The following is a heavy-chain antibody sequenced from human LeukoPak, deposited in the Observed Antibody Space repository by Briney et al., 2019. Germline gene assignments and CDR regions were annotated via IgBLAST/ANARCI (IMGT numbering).Heavy chain of an antibody. V-gene: IGHV3-33*06. CDR1: GFTFSSYG. J-gene: IGHJ4*02. D-gene: IGHD3-3*01. Sequence: PGRSLRLSCAASGFTFSSYGMHWVRQAPGKGLECVAVIWYDGSNKYYADSVKGRFTISRDNSKNTLYLQMNSLRAEDTAVYYCAKGPRSTIFGVVTTNFDYWGQGTPVTVSS. CDR2: IWYDGSNK. CDR3: AKGPRSTIFGVVTTNFDY.